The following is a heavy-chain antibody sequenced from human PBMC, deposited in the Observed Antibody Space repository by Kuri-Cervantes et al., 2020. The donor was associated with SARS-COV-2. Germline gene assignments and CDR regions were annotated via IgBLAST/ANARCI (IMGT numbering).Heavy chain of an antibody. J-gene: IGHJ4*02. CDR3: AREPSRGRGYYWGDFDY. D-gene: IGHD3-22*01. CDR1: GFTFSSYA. CDR2: IYSGGSST. V-gene: IGHV3-23*03. Sequence: GGSLRLSCAASGFTFSSYAMSWVRQAPGKGLEWVSVIYSGGSSTYYADSVKGRFTISRDNSKNTLYLQMNTLRAEDTAVYYCAREPSRGRGYYWGDFDYWGQGTLVTVSS.